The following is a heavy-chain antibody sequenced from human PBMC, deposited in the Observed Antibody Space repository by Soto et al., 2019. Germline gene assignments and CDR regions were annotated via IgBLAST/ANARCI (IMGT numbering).Heavy chain of an antibody. D-gene: IGHD3-3*01. V-gene: IGHV2-26*01. CDR2: IFSNDEK. CDR3: ARADYDFWSGYYWFDP. Sequence: SGPTLVNPTETLTLTCTVSGFSLSNARMGVSWIRQPPGKALEWLAHIFSNDEKSYSTSLKSRLTISKDTSKSQVVLTMTNMDPVDTATYYCARADYDFWSGYYWFDPWGQGTLVTVSS. J-gene: IGHJ5*02. CDR1: GFSLSNARMG.